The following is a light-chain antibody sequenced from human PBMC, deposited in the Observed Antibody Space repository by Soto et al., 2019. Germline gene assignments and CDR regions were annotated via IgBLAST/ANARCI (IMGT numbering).Light chain of an antibody. CDR2: EVS. Sequence: QSALTQPASVSGSPGQSITLSCTGTSSDVGAYDFVSWYQQHPDKAPKLMIYEVSNRPSGVSNRFSGSQSVNKATLTISGLQAEDEAEYYCISYTSSSTRVFGTGTKVTVL. CDR1: SSDVGAYDF. CDR3: ISYTSSSTRV. V-gene: IGLV2-14*03. J-gene: IGLJ1*01.